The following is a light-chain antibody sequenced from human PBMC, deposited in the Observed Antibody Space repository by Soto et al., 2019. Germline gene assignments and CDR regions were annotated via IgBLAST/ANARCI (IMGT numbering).Light chain of an antibody. V-gene: IGLV2-14*01. CDR3: CSYTSSTNYV. J-gene: IGLJ1*01. CDR2: AVS. CDR1: TSDVSIYNY. Sequence: QSALTQPASVSGSPGQSITISCTGTTSDVSIYNYVSWYQQHPGKAPKLMIYAVSNRPSGVSNRFSGAKSGHTASLTISGLQVEGEADYYGCSYTSSTNYVFGPGTKVTVL.